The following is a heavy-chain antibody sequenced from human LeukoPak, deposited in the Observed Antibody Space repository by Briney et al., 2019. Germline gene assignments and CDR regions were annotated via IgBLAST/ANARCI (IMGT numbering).Heavy chain of an antibody. J-gene: IGHJ5*02. CDR3: ARRITMVRGAEYNWSDP. CDR2: INPNSGGT. CDR1: GYTFTGYY. V-gene: IGHV1-2*02. Sequence: GASVTVSCKASGYTFTGYYMHWVRQAPGQGLEWMGWINPNSGGTNYAQKFQGRVTMTRDTSISTAYMELSRLRSNDTAVYYCARRITMVRGAEYNWSDPWGQGTLVTVSS. D-gene: IGHD3-10*01.